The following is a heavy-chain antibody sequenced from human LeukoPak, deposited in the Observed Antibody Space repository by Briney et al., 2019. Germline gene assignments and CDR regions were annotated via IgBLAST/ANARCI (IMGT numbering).Heavy chain of an antibody. J-gene: IGHJ4*02. V-gene: IGHV4-39*01. CDR3: ATRPLVTVTVDY. D-gene: IGHD4-17*01. CDR2: IYYSGST. Sequence: SETLSLTCTVSGGSISSRNYYWGWIRQSPGKGLEWIGSIYYSGSTYYNPSLKSRVTLSIDTSKNQFSLNLSSVTAADTAVYYCATRPLVTVTVDYWGQGTLVTVSS. CDR1: GGSISSRNYY.